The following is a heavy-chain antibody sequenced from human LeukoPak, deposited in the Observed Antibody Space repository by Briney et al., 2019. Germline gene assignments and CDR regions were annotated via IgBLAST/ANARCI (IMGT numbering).Heavy chain of an antibody. CDR2: ISSSSSTI. V-gene: IGHV3-48*01. J-gene: IGHJ4*02. Sequence: GGSLRLSCAASGFTFSSYSMNWVRQAPGKGLEWVSYISSSSSTIYYADSVKGRFTISRDNAKNSLYLQMNSLRAEDTAVYYCARGRYSFYPPGLDYWGQGTLVTVSP. CDR3: ARGRYSFYPPGLDY. CDR1: GFTFSSYS. D-gene: IGHD5-18*01.